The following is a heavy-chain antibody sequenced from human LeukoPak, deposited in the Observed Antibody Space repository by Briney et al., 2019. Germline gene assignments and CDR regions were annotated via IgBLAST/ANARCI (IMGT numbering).Heavy chain of an antibody. Sequence: SQTLSLTCTVSGGSISSGSYYWSWIRQPAGKGLEWIGRIYTSGSTNYNPSLKSRVTISVDTSKNQFSLKLSSVTAADTAIYYCARVESSSWYTPWGQGTLVTVSS. J-gene: IGHJ5*02. V-gene: IGHV4-61*02. CDR2: IYTSGST. CDR3: ARVESSSWYTP. CDR1: GGSISSGSYY. D-gene: IGHD6-13*01.